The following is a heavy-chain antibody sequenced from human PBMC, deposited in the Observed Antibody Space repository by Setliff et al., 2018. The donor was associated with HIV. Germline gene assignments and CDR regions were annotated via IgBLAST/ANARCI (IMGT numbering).Heavy chain of an antibody. CDR1: GFSFRSYS. J-gene: IGHJ3*02. CDR3: AREGARCTSDAFDI. Sequence: PGGSLRLSCVASGFSFRSYSMNWVRQAPGKGLEWISYISPSSDGNDYADSVKGRFTISRDNDKNSLYLEMNSLRAEDTAVYYCAREGARCTSDAFDIWGQGTMVTVSS. V-gene: IGHV3-48*01. D-gene: IGHD2-8*01. CDR2: ISPSSDGN.